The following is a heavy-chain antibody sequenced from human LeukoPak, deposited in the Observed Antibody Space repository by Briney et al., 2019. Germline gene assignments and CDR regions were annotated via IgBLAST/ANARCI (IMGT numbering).Heavy chain of an antibody. Sequence: SETLSLTCAVSGGSISSGGYSWSWIRQPPGKGLEWIGYIYHSGSTYYNPSLKSRVTISVDTSKNQFSLKLSSVTAADTAVYYCARGRSYYDSSGYVSWGQGTLVTVSS. CDR2: IYHSGST. CDR1: GGSISSGGYS. D-gene: IGHD3-22*01. V-gene: IGHV4-30-2*01. CDR3: ARGRSYYDSSGYVS. J-gene: IGHJ5*02.